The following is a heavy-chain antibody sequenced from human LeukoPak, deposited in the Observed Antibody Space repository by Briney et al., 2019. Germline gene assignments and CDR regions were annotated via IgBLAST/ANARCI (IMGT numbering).Heavy chain of an antibody. Sequence: SETLSLTCAVSSGSISSSDWWSWVRQSPGQGLERIGEISHSGTTNYNPSLKSRVTISLDKSKNHFSLNLSSVTAADTAIYYCSTSDYYSLHYWGQGTLVTVSS. V-gene: IGHV4-4*02. CDR3: STSDYYSLHY. CDR1: SGSISSSDW. J-gene: IGHJ4*02. CDR2: ISHSGTT. D-gene: IGHD3-22*01.